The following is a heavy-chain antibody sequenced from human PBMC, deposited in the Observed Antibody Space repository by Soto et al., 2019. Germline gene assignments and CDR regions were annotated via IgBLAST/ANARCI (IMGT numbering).Heavy chain of an antibody. CDR2: INAGNGNT. J-gene: IGHJ4*02. CDR3: AGDVLFDY. V-gene: IGHV1-3*05. CDR1: GYTFTSYA. D-gene: IGHD3-10*01. Sequence: QVQLVQSGAEEKKPGASVKVSCKASGYTFTSYAMHWVRQAPGQRLEWMGWINAGNGNTKYSQKFQGRVTITRDTLASTAYMGLRSVRAEEKAGYYGAGDVLFDYWGQGTLVTESS.